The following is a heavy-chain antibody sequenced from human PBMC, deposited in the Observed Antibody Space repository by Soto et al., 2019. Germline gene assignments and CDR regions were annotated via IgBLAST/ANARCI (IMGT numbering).Heavy chain of an antibody. CDR1: GFTDSSNY. CDR3: ESPALPSHYYYGMDV. D-gene: IGHD2-2*01. Sequence: PGRSLRLSCAASGFTDSSNYMSWVRQAPGKGLEWVSVIYSGGSTYYADSVKGRFTISRDNSKNTLYLKMNSLRAEDTAVYYCESPALPSHYYYGMDVWGQGTTVTVSS. CDR2: IYSGGST. J-gene: IGHJ6*02. V-gene: IGHV3-53*01.